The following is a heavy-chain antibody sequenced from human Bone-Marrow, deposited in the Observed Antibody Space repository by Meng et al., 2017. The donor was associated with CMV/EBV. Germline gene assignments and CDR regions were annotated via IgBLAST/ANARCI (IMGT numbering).Heavy chain of an antibody. CDR1: GGTFSSYA. CDR3: AREGYCSSTSCFDWFDP. Sequence: QVQLVQSGAEVKKPGSSVKVSCKASGGTFSSYAISWVRQAPGQGLEWMGGIIPIFGTANYAQQFQGRVTITADESTSTAYMELSSLRSEDTAVYYCAREGYCSSTSCFDWFDPWGQGTLVTVSS. CDR2: IIPIFGTA. J-gene: IGHJ5*02. V-gene: IGHV1-69*01. D-gene: IGHD2-2*01.